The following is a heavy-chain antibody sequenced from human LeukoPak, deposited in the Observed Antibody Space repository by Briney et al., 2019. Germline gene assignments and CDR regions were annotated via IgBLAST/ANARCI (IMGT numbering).Heavy chain of an antibody. D-gene: IGHD3-10*01. J-gene: IGHJ3*02. CDR3: ARGGRYSVPYYYGSGSYAFDI. V-gene: IGHV4-39*01. CDR1: GGSINSSSYY. CDR2: IYDSGNT. Sequence: SETLSLTCTVSGGSINSSSYYWGWIRQPPGQGLEWIGSIYDSGNTYYNAPLKGRVTISVDTSKNQFSLKLSSVTAADTAVYYCARGGRYSVPYYYGSGSYAFDIWGQGTMVTVSS.